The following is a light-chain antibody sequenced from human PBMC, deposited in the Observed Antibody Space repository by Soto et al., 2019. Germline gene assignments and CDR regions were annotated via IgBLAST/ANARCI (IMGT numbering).Light chain of an antibody. J-gene: IGKJ1*01. CDR1: QIINDN. CDR3: QPRYNWPET. V-gene: IGKV3D-15*01. CDR2: GAT. Sequence: EVVMTQSPATLSVSPGERATLFCWASQIINDNVAWYQQKPGQAPRLLMYGATTRATDIPARFSGGQSGTEFTLTISSLQSEDSAVYYCQPRYNWPETFGQGTKV.